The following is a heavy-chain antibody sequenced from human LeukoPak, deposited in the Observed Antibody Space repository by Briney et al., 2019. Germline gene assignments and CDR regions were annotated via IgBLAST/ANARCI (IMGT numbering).Heavy chain of an antibody. CDR2: ITSSSSII. CDR1: GFTFSSYS. V-gene: IGHV3-48*01. J-gene: IGHJ4*02. Sequence: GGSLRLSCAASGFTFSSYSMNWVRQAPGKGRGWGSYITSSSSIIYYGDSVKGRFTVSRDNAKNSLYLQMNSLRAEDTAVYYCARVGLWHYPVDSWGQGTLVTVSS. D-gene: IGHD1-7*01. CDR3: ARVGLWHYPVDS.